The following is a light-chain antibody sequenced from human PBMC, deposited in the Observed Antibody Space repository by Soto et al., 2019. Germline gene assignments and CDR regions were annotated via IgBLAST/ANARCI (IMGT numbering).Light chain of an antibody. J-gene: IGKJ5*01. CDR3: QQYNSYAT. Sequence: DIPMTQSPSTLSASVGDRVTITCRASQSISSWLAWYQQKPGKAPKLLIYKASSLESGVPSRFSGSGSGTEFTLTISSLQPDDFATYYCQQYNSYATVGQGPRLEIK. V-gene: IGKV1-5*03. CDR2: KAS. CDR1: QSISSW.